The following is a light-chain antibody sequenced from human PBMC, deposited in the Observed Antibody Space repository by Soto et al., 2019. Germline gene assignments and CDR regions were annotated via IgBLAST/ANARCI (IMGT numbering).Light chain of an antibody. V-gene: IGLV1-47*01. Sequence: QAVVTQPPSASGTPGQRVTISCSGSSSNIGSNYVYWYQQLPGTAPKLLIYKNSQRPSGVPDRFSGSKSGTSASLAISGLRSEDEADYHCAAWDDSLSGAVFGGGTKLTVL. CDR3: AAWDDSLSGAV. CDR1: SSNIGSNY. CDR2: KNS. J-gene: IGLJ2*01.